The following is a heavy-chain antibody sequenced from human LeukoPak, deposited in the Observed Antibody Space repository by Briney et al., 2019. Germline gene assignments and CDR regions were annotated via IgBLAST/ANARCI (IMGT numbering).Heavy chain of an antibody. CDR3: ARHQRDSSGYHYFDY. CDR1: GGSISGYY. Sequence: SETLSLTCSVSGGSISGYYWSWIRQPPGKGLEWIGYIYYSGNTNYNPSLKSRVTISVDTSKNQFSLRLSSVTAADTAVYYCARHQRDSSGYHYFDYWGKGTLVTVSS. CDR2: IYYSGNT. D-gene: IGHD3-22*01. J-gene: IGHJ4*02. V-gene: IGHV4-59*08.